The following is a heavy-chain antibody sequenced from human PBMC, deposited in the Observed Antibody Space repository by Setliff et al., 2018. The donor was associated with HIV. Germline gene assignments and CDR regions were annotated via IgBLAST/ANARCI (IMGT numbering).Heavy chain of an antibody. CDR3: ARDWVTRSNYYGSGSPWYFDF. Sequence: PSETLSLTCTVSGDSIGDYYWNWIRQPAGKGLEWIGRVYASAYSNYNPSLKSRVTMSVDTSQNQFSLKLRSVNAADTDVYYCARDWVTRSNYYGSGSPWYFDFWGRGILVTVSS. J-gene: IGHJ2*01. CDR1: GDSIGDYY. V-gene: IGHV4-4*07. D-gene: IGHD3-10*01. CDR2: VYASAYS.